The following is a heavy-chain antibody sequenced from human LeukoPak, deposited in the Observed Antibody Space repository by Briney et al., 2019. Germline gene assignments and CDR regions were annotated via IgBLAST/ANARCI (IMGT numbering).Heavy chain of an antibody. CDR3: AALHTGTFVDY. V-gene: IGHV3-30*02. CDR2: IRYDGITK. D-gene: IGHD4-17*01. Sequence: PGGSLRLSCAASGFSFSGYSMHWVRQVPGKGLEWVAFIRYDGITKFYIDSVKGRFAISRDNSKNTLSLQMNSLRTEDTAVYYCAALHTGTFVDYWGQGTLVTVSS. J-gene: IGHJ4*02. CDR1: GFSFSGYS.